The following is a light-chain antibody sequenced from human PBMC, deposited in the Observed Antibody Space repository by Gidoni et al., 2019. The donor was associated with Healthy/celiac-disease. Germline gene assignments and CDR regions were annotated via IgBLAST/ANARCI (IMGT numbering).Light chain of an antibody. J-gene: IGKJ1*01. Sequence: DIVMTQSPLSLPVTPGEPASISCRSSQSLLHRNGYNYLDWYLQKPGQSPQLLIYLGSNRASGVPDRFSGSGSGTDFTLKISRVEADDVGVYYCMQALQTPPTFGQGTKVEIK. CDR3: MQALQTPPT. CDR2: LGS. CDR1: QSLLHRNGYNY. V-gene: IGKV2-28*01.